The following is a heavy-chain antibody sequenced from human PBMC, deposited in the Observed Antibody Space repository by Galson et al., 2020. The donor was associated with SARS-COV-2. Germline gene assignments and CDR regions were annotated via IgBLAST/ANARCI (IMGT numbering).Heavy chain of an antibody. Sequence: SVKVSFKASGYTFTDYYIHWVRQAPGQGLEWMGWINPKSGGTNYAQKFEGRVTMTRDTSITTAYMELSRLRADDTAVYYCARLRYYDVLTGYIVDVWGQGTMVTVSS. CDR3: ARLRYYDVLTGYIVDV. CDR1: GYTFTDYY. D-gene: IGHD3-9*01. V-gene: IGHV1-2*02. CDR2: INPKSGGT. J-gene: IGHJ6*02.